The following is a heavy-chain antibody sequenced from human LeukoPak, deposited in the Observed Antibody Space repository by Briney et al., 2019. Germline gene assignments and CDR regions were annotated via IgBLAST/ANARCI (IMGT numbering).Heavy chain of an antibody. D-gene: IGHD5-18*01. CDR2: IYYSGST. Sequence: PSETLSLTCTVSGGSISSGDYYWSWIRQPPGKGLEWIGYIYYSGSTYYNPSLKSRVTISVDTSKNQFSLKLSSVTAADTAVYYSARVRGSYGHFDYWGQGTLVTVSS. CDR1: GGSISSGDYY. V-gene: IGHV4-30-4*01. CDR3: ARVRGSYGHFDY. J-gene: IGHJ4*02.